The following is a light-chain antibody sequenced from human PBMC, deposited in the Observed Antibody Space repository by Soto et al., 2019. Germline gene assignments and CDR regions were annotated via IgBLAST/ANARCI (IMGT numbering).Light chain of an antibody. CDR1: SSDVGIYNY. CDR2: EVT. CDR3: CSYAGTDTYVV. J-gene: IGLJ2*01. V-gene: IGLV2-14*01. Sequence: QSALTQPASVSGSPGQSIAISCTGSSSDVGIYNYVSWYQQHPGKVPKLIIYEVTNRPSGVSNRFSGSKSGNTASLTISGLQAEDEADYYCCSYAGTDTYVVFGGGTKLTVL.